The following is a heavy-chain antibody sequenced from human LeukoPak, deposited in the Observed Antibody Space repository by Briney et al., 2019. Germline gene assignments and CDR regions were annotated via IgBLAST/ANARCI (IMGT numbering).Heavy chain of an antibody. CDR2: IDPSDSYT. J-gene: IGHJ4*02. V-gene: IGHV5-10-1*01. CDR1: GYSFTSYW. CDR3: ARLEKTVTYDLHY. Sequence: PGESLKISCKGSGYSFTSYWISWVRQMPGKGLEWMGRIDPSDSYTNYSPFFQGHVTISADKSISTAYLQWSSLKASDTAMYYCARLEKTVTYDLHYWGQGTLVTVSS. D-gene: IGHD4-17*01.